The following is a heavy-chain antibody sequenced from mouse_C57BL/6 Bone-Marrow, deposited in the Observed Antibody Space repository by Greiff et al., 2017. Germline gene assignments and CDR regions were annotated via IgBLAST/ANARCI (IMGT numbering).Heavy chain of an antibody. CDR2: IYPRSGNT. CDR3: ARGGIYYGYDGGFGY. CDR1: GYTFTSYG. D-gene: IGHD2-2*01. J-gene: IGHJ3*01. Sequence: QVQLKQSGAELARPGASVKLSCKASGYTFTSYGISWVKQRTGQGLEWIGEIYPRSGNTYYNEKFKGKATLTADKSSSTAYMELRSLTSEDSAVDFVARGGIYYGYDGGFGYWGQGTLVTVSA. V-gene: IGHV1-81*01.